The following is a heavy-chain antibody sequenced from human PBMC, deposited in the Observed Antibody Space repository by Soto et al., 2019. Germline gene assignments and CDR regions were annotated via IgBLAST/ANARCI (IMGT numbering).Heavy chain of an antibody. CDR2: INPNSGGT. V-gene: IGHV1-2*02. CDR1: GYTFIANY. D-gene: IGHD6-19*01. CDR3: AREGSRWKYFDY. Sequence: ASVKVSCKGSGYTFIANYIQWVRQAPGQGLEWMGWINPNSGGTTYAQKFQGRVTLTRDTSITTAYMELSGLTSDDTSVYFCAREGSRWKYFDYWG. J-gene: IGHJ4*01.